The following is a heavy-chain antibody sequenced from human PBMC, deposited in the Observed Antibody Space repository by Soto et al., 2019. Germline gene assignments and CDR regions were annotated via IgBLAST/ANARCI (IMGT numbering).Heavy chain of an antibody. CDR3: ASEQPHYYYGMDV. J-gene: IGHJ6*02. CDR2: IWYDGSNK. V-gene: IGHV3-33*01. D-gene: IGHD6-13*01. Sequence: QVQLVESGGGVVQPGRSLRLSCAASGFTFSSYGMHWVRQAPGKGLEWVAVIWYDGSNKYYADSVKGRFTISRDNSKNTLYLQMNSLRAEDTAVYYCASEQPHYYYGMDVWGQGTTVTVSS. CDR1: GFTFSSYG.